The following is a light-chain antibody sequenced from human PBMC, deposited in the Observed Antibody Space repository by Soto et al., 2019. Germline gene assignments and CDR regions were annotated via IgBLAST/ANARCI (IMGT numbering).Light chain of an antibody. J-gene: IGLJ1*01. CDR1: GSNIGAGYD. CDR2: GNS. CDR3: QSYDSSLSGSYV. Sequence: QSVLTQPPSVSGAPGRGVTISCPGGGSNIGAGYDVHWYQQLPGTAPKLLIYGNSNRPSGVPDRFSGSKSGTSASLAITGLQVEDEADYYCQSYDSSLSGSYVFGTGTKVTVL. V-gene: IGLV1-40*01.